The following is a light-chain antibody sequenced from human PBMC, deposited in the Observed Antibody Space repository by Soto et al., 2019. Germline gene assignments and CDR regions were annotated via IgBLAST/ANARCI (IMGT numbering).Light chain of an antibody. CDR1: SSDVGGYNY. CDR3: SSYKSSSTV. CDR2: DVS. J-gene: IGLJ1*01. Sequence: QSALTQPASVSGSPGQSITISCTGTSSDVGGYNYVSWYQQHPGKAPKLMIYDVSNRPSGVSNRFSGSKSGNTASLTISGLQAEDEADYYCSSYKSSSTVFGTGTKATDL. V-gene: IGLV2-14*01.